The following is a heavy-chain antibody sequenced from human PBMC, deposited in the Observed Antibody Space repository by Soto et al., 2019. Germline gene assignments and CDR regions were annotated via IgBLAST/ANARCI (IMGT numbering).Heavy chain of an antibody. CDR2: INAGNGNT. V-gene: IGHV1-3*01. J-gene: IGHJ4*02. D-gene: IGHD2-2*02. Sequence: GASVKVSCKASGYTFTSYAMHWVRQAPGQRLEWMGWINAGNGNTKYSQKFQGRVTITRDTSASTAYMELSSLRSGDTAVYYCARSLQIVPAAIAYWGQRTLVTVSS. CDR3: ARSLQIVPAAIAY. CDR1: GYTFTSYA.